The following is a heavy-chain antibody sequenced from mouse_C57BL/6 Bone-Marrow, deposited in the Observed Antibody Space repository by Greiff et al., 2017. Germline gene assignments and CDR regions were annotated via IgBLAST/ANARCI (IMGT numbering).Heavy chain of an antibody. Sequence: EVKLMESGGDLVKPGGSLKLSCAASGFTFSSYGMSWVRQTPDKRLEWVATISSGGSYTYYPDSVKGRFTISRDNAKNTLYLQMSSLKSEDTAMYYCARPGSSYYFDYWGQGTTRTVSS. CDR1: GFTFSSYG. D-gene: IGHD1-1*01. V-gene: IGHV5-6*01. CDR3: ARPGSSYYFDY. CDR2: ISSGGSYT. J-gene: IGHJ2*01.